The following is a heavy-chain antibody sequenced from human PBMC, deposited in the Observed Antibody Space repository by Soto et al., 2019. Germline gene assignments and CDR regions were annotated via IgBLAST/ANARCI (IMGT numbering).Heavy chain of an antibody. V-gene: IGHV3-9*01. CDR3: AISQDRGGRTTFIY. CDR1: GFTFDDKA. Sequence: RAVRVTCVVSGFTFDDKAMHWVRQSPEKGLEWVSGINWKSDIGYADSVKGRFTISRDNAENSLYLQMNSLRAEDTALYYCAISQDRGGRTTFIYWGQGTQVTVSS. CDR2: INWKSDI. D-gene: IGHD3-16*01. J-gene: IGHJ4*02.